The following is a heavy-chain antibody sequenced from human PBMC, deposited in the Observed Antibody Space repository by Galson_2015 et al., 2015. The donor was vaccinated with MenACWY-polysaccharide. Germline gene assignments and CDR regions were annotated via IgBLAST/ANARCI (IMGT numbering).Heavy chain of an antibody. D-gene: IGHD1-26*01. CDR1: GFTFNSYA. Sequence: SLRLSCAASGFTFNSYAMHWVRQAPGKGLEWLAVISYDETNKYYADSVKGRFTISRDNSKNTLSLQVNSLRAEDTAKYYCAKDLRVGATAGSELDFWGQGTLVTVSS. CDR3: AKDLRVGATAGSELDF. V-gene: IGHV3-30-3*01. J-gene: IGHJ4*02. CDR2: ISYDETNK.